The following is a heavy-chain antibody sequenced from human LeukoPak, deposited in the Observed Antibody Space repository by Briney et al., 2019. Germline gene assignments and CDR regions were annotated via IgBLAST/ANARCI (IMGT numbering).Heavy chain of an antibody. Sequence: ASVKVSCKASGYTSTSYDINWVRQATGQGLEWMGWMNPNSGNTGYAQKFQGRVTMTRNTSISTAYMELSSLRSEDTAVYYCARGSRSSWGAPDYYYYYMDVWGKGTTVTVSS. V-gene: IGHV1-8*01. CDR3: ARGSRSSWGAPDYYYYYMDV. D-gene: IGHD3-16*01. CDR2: MNPNSGNT. CDR1: GYTSTSYD. J-gene: IGHJ6*03.